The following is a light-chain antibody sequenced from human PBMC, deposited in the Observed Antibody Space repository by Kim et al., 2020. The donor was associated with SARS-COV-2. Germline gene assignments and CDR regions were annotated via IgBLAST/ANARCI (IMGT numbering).Light chain of an antibody. Sequence: SASVGDRVTITCRASQSIITFLNWYQQKPGKAPKFLIYAASTLQTGVPSRFSGSGSGTECTLTISSLQPEDFATYYCQQSYSTFYTFGQGTKLEI. CDR2: AAS. CDR3: QQSYSTFYT. V-gene: IGKV1-39*01. J-gene: IGKJ2*01. CDR1: QSIITF.